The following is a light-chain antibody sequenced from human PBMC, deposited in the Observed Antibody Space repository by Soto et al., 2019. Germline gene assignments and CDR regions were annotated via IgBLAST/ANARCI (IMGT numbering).Light chain of an antibody. V-gene: IGLV1-40*01. CDR1: SSNIGAGYD. Sequence: QSVLTQAPSVSGAPGQRVTISCTGSSSNIGAGYDVHWYQQPPGTAPKLLIYGNSNRPSGVPDRFSGSKSGTSASLAITGLQAEDEADYYCQSYDSSLSGWVFGGGTKLTVL. CDR3: QSYDSSLSGWV. J-gene: IGLJ3*02. CDR2: GNS.